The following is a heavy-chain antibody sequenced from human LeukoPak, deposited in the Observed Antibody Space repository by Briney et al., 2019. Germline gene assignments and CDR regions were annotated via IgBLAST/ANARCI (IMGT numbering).Heavy chain of an antibody. D-gene: IGHD5-18*01. CDR1: GCTCTSYA. CDR2: INTNTGNP. V-gene: IGHV7-4-1*02. J-gene: IGHJ4*02. Sequence: ASVKVSCKTSGCTCTSYAISWVRQAPGQGLEWMGWINTNTGNPTYAQGFAGRYVFSLDTSVSTAYLQISGLKADDTAVYYCGRDPKLGIRGYTYGYIDSWGQGTLVIVSS. CDR3: GRDPKLGIRGYTYGYIDS.